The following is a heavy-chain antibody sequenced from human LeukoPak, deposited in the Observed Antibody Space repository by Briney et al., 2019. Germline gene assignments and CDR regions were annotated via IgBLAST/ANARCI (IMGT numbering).Heavy chain of an antibody. CDR3: AHSPTYCGGDCPGPFDY. Sequence: PSETLSLTCTVSNDSISPLYWGWIRQPPGKGLEFIGYIFYSGTTNFNPSLKSRVTISVDTSKNQFSLKLSSVTAADTAVYYCAHSPTYCGGDCPGPFDYWGQGTLVTVSS. J-gene: IGHJ4*02. V-gene: IGHV4-59*08. D-gene: IGHD2-21*02. CDR1: NDSISPLY. CDR2: IFYSGTT.